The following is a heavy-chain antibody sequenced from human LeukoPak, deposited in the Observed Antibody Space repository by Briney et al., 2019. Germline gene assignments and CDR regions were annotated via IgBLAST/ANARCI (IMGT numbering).Heavy chain of an antibody. CDR2: ISDSGSTV. J-gene: IGHJ6*02. D-gene: IGHD2-8*01. CDR1: GFTFSRYY. V-gene: IGHV3-11*04. CDR3: ARGGVHNYYGMDV. Sequence: GGSLRLSWAASGFTFSRYYMSWTRQAPGKGLEWVSYISDSGSTVFYADSVKGRFTISRDNAKNSLYLQMNSLRAEGTAVYYCARGGVHNYYGMDVWGQGTTVTVSS.